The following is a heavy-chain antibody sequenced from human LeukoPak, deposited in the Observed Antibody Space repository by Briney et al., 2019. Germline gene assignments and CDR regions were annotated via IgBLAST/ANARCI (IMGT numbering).Heavy chain of an antibody. CDR2: ISAYNGNT. D-gene: IGHD3-16*01. CDR3: ARVGSPYDSSDV. V-gene: IGHV1-18*01. J-gene: IGHJ6*02. CDR1: GYTFTNYG. Sequence: GASVKVSCKAAGYTFTNYGITWVRQARGQGGEGMGWISAYNGNTNYAQKLQGRVTMTTDTSTSTAYMELRSLRSDDTAVYYCARVGSPYDSSDVWGQGTTVTVSS.